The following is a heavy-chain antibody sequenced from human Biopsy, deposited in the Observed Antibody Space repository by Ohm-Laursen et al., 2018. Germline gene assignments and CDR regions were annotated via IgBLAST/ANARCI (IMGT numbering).Heavy chain of an antibody. CDR3: ARDRIAYCTATSCDNFGLDV. CDR1: GGSLNFYY. V-gene: IGHV4-59*01. D-gene: IGHD2-8*02. J-gene: IGHJ6*02. Sequence: SDTLSLTCTVSGGSLNFYYWSWIRQTPGKGLEWIGDIYYSGSTNYNPSLKSRLTMSVDTSKNQFSLKLTSVTAADTAVYYCARDRIAYCTATSCDNFGLDVWGQGTTVTVSS. CDR2: IYYSGST.